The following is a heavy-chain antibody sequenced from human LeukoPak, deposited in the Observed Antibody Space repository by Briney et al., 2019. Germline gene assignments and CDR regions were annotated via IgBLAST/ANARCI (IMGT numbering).Heavy chain of an antibody. D-gene: IGHD2-21*01. V-gene: IGHV3-21*01. CDR1: GFTFSSYS. CDR3: ASPLGDWNYYYYMDV. J-gene: IGHJ6*03. Sequence: GGSLRLSCAASGFTFSSYSMNWVRQAPGKGLEWVSSISTSSSYIYYADSVKGRFTISRDNAKNSLYLQMNSLRAEDTAVYYCASPLGDWNYYYYMDVWGKGTTVTVSS. CDR2: ISTSSSYI.